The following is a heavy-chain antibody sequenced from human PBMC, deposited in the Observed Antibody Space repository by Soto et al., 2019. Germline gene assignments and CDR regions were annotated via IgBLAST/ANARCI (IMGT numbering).Heavy chain of an antibody. CDR1: GFTFSSYG. CDR2: ISYDGSNK. CDR3: AKAGKIMVRESRPHYGMDV. V-gene: IGHV3-30*18. J-gene: IGHJ6*02. Sequence: PGGSLRLSCAASGFTFSSYGMHWVRQAPGKGLEWVAVISYDGSNKYYADSVKGRFTISRDNSKNTLYLQMNSLRAEDTAVYYCAKAGKIMVRESRPHYGMDVWGQGTTVTVSS. D-gene: IGHD3-10*01.